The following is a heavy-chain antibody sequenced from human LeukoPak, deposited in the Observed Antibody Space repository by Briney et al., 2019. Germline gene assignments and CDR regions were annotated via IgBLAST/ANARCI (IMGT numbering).Heavy chain of an antibody. D-gene: IGHD1-26*01. CDR2: MSESGDYT. J-gene: IGHJ4*01. V-gene: IGHV3-23*01. CDR3: AKFNGWELAEYYLDY. CDR1: GFIFSDYA. Sequence: PGESLRLFCAASGFIFSDYAMSWVRQAPGKGLEWLSGMSESGDYTHDTESVKGRFTISRDNSKNTLYLQMSGLRAEDTAIYYCAKFNGWELAEYYLDYWGHGTLVTVSS.